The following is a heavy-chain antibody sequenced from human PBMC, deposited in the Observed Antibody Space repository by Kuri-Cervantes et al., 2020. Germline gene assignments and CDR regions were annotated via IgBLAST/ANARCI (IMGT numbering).Heavy chain of an antibody. V-gene: IGHV3-30*18. Sequence: GESLKISCAASGFTFSSYGMHWVRQAPGKGLEWVAVISYDGSNKYYADSVKGRFTISRENSKNTLYLQMNSLRAEDTAVYYCAKVGFWSGYYGMDVWGQGTTVTVSS. CDR1: GFTFSSYG. D-gene: IGHD3-3*01. CDR3: AKVGFWSGYYGMDV. CDR2: ISYDGSNK. J-gene: IGHJ6*02.